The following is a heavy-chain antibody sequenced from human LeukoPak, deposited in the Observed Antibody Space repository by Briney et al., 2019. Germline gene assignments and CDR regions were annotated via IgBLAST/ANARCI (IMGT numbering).Heavy chain of an antibody. CDR3: AKRPSDYSDYVSYFDY. D-gene: IGHD4-11*01. Sequence: GGSLRLSCAASGFSFISYGMHRVRQAPGKGLEWVGAISDDGRRKDYADSVKGRFTISRDNSKDTLYLQMNSLRAEDTAVYYCAKRPSDYSDYVSYFDYWGQGTLVTVSS. CDR1: GFSFISYG. CDR2: ISDDGRRK. J-gene: IGHJ4*02. V-gene: IGHV3-30*18.